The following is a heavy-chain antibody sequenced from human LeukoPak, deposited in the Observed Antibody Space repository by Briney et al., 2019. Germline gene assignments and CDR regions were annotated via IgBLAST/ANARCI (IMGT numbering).Heavy chain of an antibody. CDR1: GGSISSSDW. J-gene: IGHJ4*02. D-gene: IGHD6-13*01. CDR2: IYHSGST. Sequence: KSSETLSLTCAVSGGSISSSDWWSWVRQPPGKGLEWIGEIYHSGSTNYNPSLKSRVTISVDKSKNQFSLKLSSVTAADTAVYYCASMGSLGTEGYWGQGTLVTVSS. V-gene: IGHV4-4*02. CDR3: ASMGSLGTEGY.